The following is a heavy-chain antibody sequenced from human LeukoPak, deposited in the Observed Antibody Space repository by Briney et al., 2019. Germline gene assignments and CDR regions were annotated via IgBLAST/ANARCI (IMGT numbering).Heavy chain of an antibody. D-gene: IGHD3-10*01. V-gene: IGHV3-9*03. J-gene: IGHJ3*02. CDR3: AKDTGVFGDRDDAFDI. CDR2: ISWNSGSI. CDR1: GFTFDDYA. Sequence: QPGRSLRLSCAASGFTFDDYAMHWVRQAPGKGLEWVSGISWNSGSIGYADSVKGRFTISRDNAKNSLYLQMNSLRAEDMALYYCAKDTGVFGDRDDAFDIWGQGTMVTVSS.